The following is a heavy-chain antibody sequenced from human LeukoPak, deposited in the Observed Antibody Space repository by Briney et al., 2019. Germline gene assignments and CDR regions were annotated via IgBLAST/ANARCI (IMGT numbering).Heavy chain of an antibody. CDR1: GYTFTSYG. CDR2: ISAYNGNT. D-gene: IGHD3-22*01. V-gene: IGHV1-18*01. J-gene: IGHJ3*02. Sequence: ASVKVSCKASGYTFTSYGISWVRQAPGQGLEWMGWISAYNGNTNYAQKFQGRVTITADESTSTAYMELSSLRSEDTAVYYCARHLRSYYYDSSGYHDAFDIWGQGTMVTVSS. CDR3: ARHLRSYYYDSSGYHDAFDI.